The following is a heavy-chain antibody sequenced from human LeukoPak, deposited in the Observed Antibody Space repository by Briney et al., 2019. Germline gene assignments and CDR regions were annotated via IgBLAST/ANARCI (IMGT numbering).Heavy chain of an antibody. CDR2: INHSGST. CDR3: ARGRVDTVVVVAAPRDYYYGMDV. CDR1: GGSFSGYY. J-gene: IGHJ6*04. D-gene: IGHD2-15*01. V-gene: IGHV4-34*01. Sequence: SETLSLTCAVYGGSFSGYYWSWIRQPPGKGLEWIGEINHSGSTNYNPSLKSRVTISVDTSKNQFSLKLSSVTAADTAVYYCARGRVDTVVVVAAPRDYYYGMDVWGKGTTVTVSS.